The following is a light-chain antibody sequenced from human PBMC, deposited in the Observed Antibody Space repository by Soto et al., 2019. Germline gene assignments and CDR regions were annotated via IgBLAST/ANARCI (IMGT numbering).Light chain of an antibody. CDR1: SSNIGSNY. Sequence: QSVLTQPPSASGTPGQRVTISCSGSSSNIGSNYVYWYQQLPGTAPKLLIYSNNKRPSGVPDRFSGSKSGNSASLAISGLRSEDEADYYCAAYTNSRTLVFGAGTKLTVL. V-gene: IGLV1-47*02. CDR2: SNN. J-gene: IGLJ2*01. CDR3: AAYTNSRTLV.